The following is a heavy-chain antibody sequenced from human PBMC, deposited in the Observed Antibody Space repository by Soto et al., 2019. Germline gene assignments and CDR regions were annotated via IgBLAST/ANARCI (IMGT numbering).Heavy chain of an antibody. CDR3: AADNFGIVGPTLY. V-gene: IGHV1-58*01. D-gene: IGHD1-26*01. CDR2: IVVGSGNT. Sequence: GASVKASCKASGVTFTSSAVQWVRQARGQRLEWIGWIVVGSGNTNYAQKFQERVTITRDMSTSTAYMELSSLRSEDTAVYYCAADNFGIVGPTLYWGQGTLVTVSS. CDR1: GVTFTSSA. J-gene: IGHJ4*02.